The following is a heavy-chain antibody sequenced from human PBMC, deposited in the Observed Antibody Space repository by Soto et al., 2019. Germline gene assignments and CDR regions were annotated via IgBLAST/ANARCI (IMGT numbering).Heavy chain of an antibody. D-gene: IGHD5-18*01. J-gene: IGHJ5*02. Sequence: QVQLVQSGAEVKKPGSSVKVSCKAPGATVRSYAISWVRQAPGQGLEWMGGIIPIFGTANYAQKFQGRVTIPADDSTSTDYMELSSLRSEDTAVYYCASQGGYSYGTNWFDPWGQGTLGHVYS. CDR3: ASQGGYSYGTNWFDP. CDR2: IIPIFGTA. V-gene: IGHV1-69*01. CDR1: GATVRSYA.